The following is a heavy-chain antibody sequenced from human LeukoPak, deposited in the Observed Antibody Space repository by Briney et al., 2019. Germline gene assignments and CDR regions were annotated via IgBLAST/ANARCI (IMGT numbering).Heavy chain of an antibody. CDR3: AKVLGDYYDSSGYYDYYMDV. CDR2: IRYDGSNK. Sequence: GGSLRLSXAASGFTFSSYGMHWVRQAPGKGLEWVASIRYDGSNKYYADSVKGRFTISRDNSKNTLYLQMNSLRAEDTAVYYCAKVLGDYYDSSGYYDYYMDVWGKGTTVTVSS. V-gene: IGHV3-30*02. D-gene: IGHD3-22*01. CDR1: GFTFSSYG. J-gene: IGHJ6*03.